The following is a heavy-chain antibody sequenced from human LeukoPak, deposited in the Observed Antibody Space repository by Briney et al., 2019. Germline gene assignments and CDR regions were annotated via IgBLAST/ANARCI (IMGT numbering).Heavy chain of an antibody. CDR2: IRSKANTYAT. J-gene: IGHJ3*02. CDR3: AKQSSGSYFDAFDI. CDR1: GFTFSGSA. D-gene: IGHD1-26*01. V-gene: IGHV3-73*01. Sequence: GGSLRLSCAASGFTFSGSAMLWVRQASGKGLEWVGRIRSKANTYATAYAAPVKGRLIISRDDSKNTAYLQMNSLKTEDTAVYYCAKQSSGSYFDAFDIWGQGTMVTVSS.